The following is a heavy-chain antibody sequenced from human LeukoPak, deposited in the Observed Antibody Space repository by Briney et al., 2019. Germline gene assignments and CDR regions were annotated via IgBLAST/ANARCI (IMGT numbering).Heavy chain of an antibody. Sequence: GASVKVSCKASGYTFTGYYMHWVRQAPGQGLEWMGRISPNSGGTNYAQKFQGRVTMTRDTSISTAYMELSRLRSDDTAVYYCARELGITIFGVVIMVFDYWGQGTLVTVSS. J-gene: IGHJ4*02. CDR1: GYTFTGYY. CDR2: ISPNSGGT. CDR3: ARELGITIFGVVIMVFDY. V-gene: IGHV1-2*06. D-gene: IGHD3-3*01.